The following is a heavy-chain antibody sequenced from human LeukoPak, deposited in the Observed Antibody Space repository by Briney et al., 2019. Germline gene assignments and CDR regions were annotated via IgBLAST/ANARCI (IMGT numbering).Heavy chain of an antibody. CDR1: GFTFSSYG. CDR2: IWYDGSNK. J-gene: IGHJ4*02. Sequence: GGSLRLSCAASGFTFSSYGMHWVRQAPGKGLEWVAVIWYDGSNKYYADSVKGRFTTSRDNSKNTLYLQMNSLRAEDTAVYYCARGEYSYGYHYWGQGTLVTVSS. V-gene: IGHV3-33*01. CDR3: ARGEYSYGYHY. D-gene: IGHD5-18*01.